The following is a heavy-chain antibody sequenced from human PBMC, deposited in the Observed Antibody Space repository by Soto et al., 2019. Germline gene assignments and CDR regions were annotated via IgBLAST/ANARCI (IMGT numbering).Heavy chain of an antibody. CDR3: ARDYIVVVPAALYYYYYYMDV. D-gene: IGHD2-2*01. CDR2: INAGNGNT. V-gene: IGHV1-3*01. Sequence: QVQLVQSGAEVKKPGASVKVSCKASGYTFTSYAMHWVRQAPGQRLEWMGWINAGNGNTKYSQKFQGRVTITRDTSASTAYMELSSLRSEDTAVYYCARDYIVVVPAALYYYYYYMDVWGKDTTVTVSS. CDR1: GYTFTSYA. J-gene: IGHJ6*03.